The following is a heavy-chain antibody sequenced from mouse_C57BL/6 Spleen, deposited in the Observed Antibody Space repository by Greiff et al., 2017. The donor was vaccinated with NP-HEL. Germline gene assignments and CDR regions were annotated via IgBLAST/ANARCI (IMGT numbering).Heavy chain of an antibody. CDR1: GYTFTDHT. J-gene: IGHJ3*01. D-gene: IGHD1-1*01. CDR3: ARDGYYYGSSAWFAY. Sequence: QVQLQQSDAELVKPGASVKISCKVSGYTFTDHTIHWMKQRPEQGLEWIGYIYPRDGSTQYNEKFKGKATLTADKSSSTAYMQLNSLTSEDSAVDFCARDGYYYGSSAWFAYWGQGTLVTVSA. V-gene: IGHV1-78*01. CDR2: IYPRDGST.